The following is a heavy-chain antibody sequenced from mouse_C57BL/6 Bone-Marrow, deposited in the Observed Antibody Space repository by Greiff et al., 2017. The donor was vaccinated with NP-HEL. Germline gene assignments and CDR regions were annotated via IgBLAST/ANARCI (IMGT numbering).Heavy chain of an antibody. CDR3: ARSTMVRRDAMDY. J-gene: IGHJ4*01. CDR1: GYAFTNYL. CDR2: INPGSGGT. D-gene: IGHD2-2*01. V-gene: IGHV1-54*01. Sequence: VQLQQSGAELVRPGTSVKVSCKASGYAFTNYLIEWVKQRPGQGLEWIGVINPGSGGTNYNEKFKGKATLTADKSSSTAYMQLSSLTSEDSAVYFCARSTMVRRDAMDYWGQGTSVTVSS.